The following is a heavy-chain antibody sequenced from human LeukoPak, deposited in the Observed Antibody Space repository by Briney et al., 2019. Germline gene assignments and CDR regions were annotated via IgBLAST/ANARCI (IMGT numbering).Heavy chain of an antibody. Sequence: GGSLRLSCAASGFTVSSNYMSWIRQAPGKGLEWVSVIYSGGSTYYADSVKGRFTISRDNSKNTLYLQMNGLRAEDTAVYYCARDCTNGVCTYFDYWGQGTLVTVSS. J-gene: IGHJ4*02. CDR2: IYSGGST. CDR1: GFTVSSNY. CDR3: ARDCTNGVCTYFDY. V-gene: IGHV3-53*01. D-gene: IGHD2-8*01.